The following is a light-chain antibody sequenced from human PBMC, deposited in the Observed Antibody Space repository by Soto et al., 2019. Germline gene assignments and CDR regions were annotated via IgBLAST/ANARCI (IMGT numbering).Light chain of an antibody. J-gene: IGKJ1*01. CDR1: QSVSSRS. CDR3: QHYNSYSEA. V-gene: IGKV3-20*01. CDR2: GAS. Sequence: EIVLTQSPGTLSLSPGERATLSCRASQSVSSRSLAWYQQKPGQAPRLLIYGASNRATGIPDRFSGSGSGTDFTLTISRLEPEDFATYYCQHYNSYSEAFGQGTKVELK.